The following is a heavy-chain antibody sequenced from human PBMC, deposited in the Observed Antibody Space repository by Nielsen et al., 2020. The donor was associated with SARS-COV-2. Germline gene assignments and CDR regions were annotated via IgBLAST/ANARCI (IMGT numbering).Heavy chain of an antibody. D-gene: IGHD1-14*01. CDR3: AKGDHSPGDY. Sequence: GESLKISCAASGFTFSTFGMHWVRQAPGKGLEWVAPISHDGSKKYYADSVGGRFTISRDNSKNTLYLQMNSLRPEDTAVYYCAKGDHSPGDYWGQGILVTVSS. CDR2: ISHDGSKK. V-gene: IGHV3-30*18. J-gene: IGHJ4*02. CDR1: GFTFSTFG.